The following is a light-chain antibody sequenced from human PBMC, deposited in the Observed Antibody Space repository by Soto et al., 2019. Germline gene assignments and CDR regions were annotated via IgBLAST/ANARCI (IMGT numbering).Light chain of an antibody. CDR3: QQRSNWPIT. CDR2: GAS. J-gene: IGKJ5*01. V-gene: IGKV3D-20*02. CDR1: QSVSSSY. Sequence: EIVLTQSPGTLSLSPGERATLSCRASQSVSSSYLAWYQQKPGQAPRLLISGASSRATGIPARFSGSGSGTDFTLTISSLEPEDFAVYYCQQRSNWPITFGQGTRLEI.